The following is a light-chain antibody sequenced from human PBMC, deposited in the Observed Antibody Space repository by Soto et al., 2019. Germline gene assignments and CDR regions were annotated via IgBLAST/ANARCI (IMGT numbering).Light chain of an antibody. J-gene: IGKJ2*01. CDR1: QSVSSTY. V-gene: IGKV3-20*01. Sequence: EIVLTQSPGTQSLSPGERATLSCRASQSVSSTYLAWYQQKPGQAPRLLIYGASSRATGIPDRFSGSGSGTDFTLTIIRLEPEDLAVYYCQQYGSSPPYTFGQGTKLEIK. CDR2: GAS. CDR3: QQYGSSPPYT.